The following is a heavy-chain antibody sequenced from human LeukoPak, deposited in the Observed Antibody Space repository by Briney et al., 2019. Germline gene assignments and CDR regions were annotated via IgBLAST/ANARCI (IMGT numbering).Heavy chain of an antibody. CDR1: GYSISSGYY. V-gene: IGHV4-38-2*02. J-gene: IGHJ5*02. CDR2: IYHSGST. D-gene: IGHD2-15*01. Sequence: SETLSLTCTVSGYSISSGYYWGWIRQPPGQGLEWIGSIYHSGSTYYNPSLKSRVTISVDTSKNQFSLKLSSVTAADTAVYYCARVDGSCSGGSCPSGNWFDPWGQGTLVTVSS. CDR3: ARVDGSCSGGSCPSGNWFDP.